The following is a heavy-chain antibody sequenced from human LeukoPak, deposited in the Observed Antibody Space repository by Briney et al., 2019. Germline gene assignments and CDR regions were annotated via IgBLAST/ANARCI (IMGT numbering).Heavy chain of an antibody. CDR3: SYGDYGGCY. J-gene: IGHJ4*02. V-gene: IGHV3-48*04. D-gene: IGHD4-17*01. CDR1: GFIFSNYG. CDR2: ISSSGSTI. Sequence: GGSLRLSCAASGFIFSNYGMSWVRQAPGKGLEWVSYISSSGSTIYYADSVKGRFTISRDNAKNSLYLQMNSLRAENTAVYYCSYGDYGGCYWGQGTLVTVSS.